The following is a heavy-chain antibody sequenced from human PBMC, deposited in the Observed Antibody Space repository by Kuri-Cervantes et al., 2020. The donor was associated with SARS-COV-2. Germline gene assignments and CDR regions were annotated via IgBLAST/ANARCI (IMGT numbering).Heavy chain of an antibody. Sequence: ASVKVSCKASGYTFTGYYMHWVRQAPGQGLEWMGWISAYNGNTNYAQKLQGRVTMTTDTSTSTAYMELRSLRSDDTAVYYCARVHCSGGSCPYPYAFDIWGQGTMVTVSS. CDR2: ISAYNGNT. J-gene: IGHJ3*02. CDR3: ARVHCSGGSCPYPYAFDI. V-gene: IGHV1-18*04. D-gene: IGHD2-15*01. CDR1: GYTFTGYY.